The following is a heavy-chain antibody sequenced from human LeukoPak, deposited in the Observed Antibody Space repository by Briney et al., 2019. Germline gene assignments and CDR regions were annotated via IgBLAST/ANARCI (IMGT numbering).Heavy chain of an antibody. CDR1: GFTVSSNY. J-gene: IGHJ4*02. CDR2: IYSGGST. CDR3: AKDIHVWGSYRQGVDY. Sequence: GGSLRLSCAASGFTVSSNYMSWVRQAPGKGLEWVSVIYSGGSTYYADSVKGRFTISRDNSKNTLYLQMNSLRAEDTAVYYCAKDIHVWGSYRQGVDYWGQGTLVTVSS. D-gene: IGHD3-16*02. V-gene: IGHV3-53*01.